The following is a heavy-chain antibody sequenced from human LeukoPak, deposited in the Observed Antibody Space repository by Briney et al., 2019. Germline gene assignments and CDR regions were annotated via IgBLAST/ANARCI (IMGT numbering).Heavy chain of an antibody. J-gene: IGHJ5*02. D-gene: IGHD3-22*01. V-gene: IGHV3-7*04. Sequence: GGSLRLSCAASGFTFSSYWMSWVRQAPGKGLEWVANIKQDGSEKYYVDSVKGRFTISRDNAKNSLYLQLNSLRAEDTAVYYCARVLHKRNYDSSDYYGSWGQGTLVTVSS. CDR3: ARVLHKRNYDSSDYYGS. CDR1: GFTFSSYW. CDR2: IKQDGSEK.